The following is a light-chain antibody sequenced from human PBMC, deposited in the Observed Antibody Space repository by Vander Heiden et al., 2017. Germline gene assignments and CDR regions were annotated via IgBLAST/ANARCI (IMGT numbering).Light chain of an antibody. CDR3: QQYNNWHLIFT. Sequence: EIVMTQSPATLSVSPGERATLSCRASQSVSSNLAWYQQKPGQAPRLLIYGASIRATGIPARFSGSGSGTEFTLTISSLQSEDFAVYYCQQYNNWHLIFTFGHGTKVDIK. V-gene: IGKV3D-15*01. J-gene: IGKJ3*01. CDR2: GAS. CDR1: QSVSSN.